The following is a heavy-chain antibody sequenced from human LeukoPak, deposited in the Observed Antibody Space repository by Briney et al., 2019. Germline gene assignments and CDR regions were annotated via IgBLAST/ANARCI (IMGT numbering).Heavy chain of an antibody. CDR3: ARGGAVAGTDLYFDY. Sequence: GSSVEVSCKASGGTFSSYAISWVRQAPGQGLEWMGRIIPILGTANYAQKFQGRVTIATDESTSTAYMELSSLRSEDTAVYYRARGGAVAGTDLYFDYWGQGTLVTVSS. CDR1: GGTFSSYA. D-gene: IGHD6-19*01. J-gene: IGHJ4*02. V-gene: IGHV1-69*11. CDR2: IIPILGTA.